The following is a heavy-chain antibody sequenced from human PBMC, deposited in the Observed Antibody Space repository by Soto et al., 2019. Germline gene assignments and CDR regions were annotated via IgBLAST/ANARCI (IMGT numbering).Heavy chain of an antibody. D-gene: IGHD5-18*01. J-gene: IGHJ4*02. CDR2: IIPILGIA. Sequence: QVQLVQSGAEVKKPGSSVEISCKASGGTFSSYTISWVRQAPGQGLEWMGRIIPILGIANYAQKFQGRVTITADKSTSTAYMELSSLRSEDTAVYYCAREWDTAMAADWGQGTLVTVSS. CDR3: AREWDTAMAAD. CDR1: GGTFSSYT. V-gene: IGHV1-69*08.